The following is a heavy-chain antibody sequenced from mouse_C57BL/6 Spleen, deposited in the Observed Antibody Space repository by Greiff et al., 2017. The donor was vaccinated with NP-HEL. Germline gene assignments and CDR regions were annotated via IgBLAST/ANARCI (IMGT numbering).Heavy chain of an antibody. D-gene: IGHD2-4*01. CDR2: IYPGDGDT. Sequence: VKLMESGPELVKPGASVKISCKASGYAFSSSWMNWVKQRPGKGLEWIGRIYPGDGDTNYNGKFKGKATLTADKSSSTAYMQLSSLTSEDSAVYFCARGRNYDYAWFAYWGQGTLVTVSA. CDR1: GYAFSSSW. J-gene: IGHJ3*01. V-gene: IGHV1-82*01. CDR3: ARGRNYDYAWFAY.